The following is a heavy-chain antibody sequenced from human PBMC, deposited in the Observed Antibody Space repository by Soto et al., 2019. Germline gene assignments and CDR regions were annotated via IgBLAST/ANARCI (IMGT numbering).Heavy chain of an antibody. J-gene: IGHJ4*02. D-gene: IGHD3-10*01. Sequence: SETLSLTCTVSGGSVSVASYYWSWIRQSPGKGLEWIGNSNHSGATNYNPSLKTRATISVDTSKKQFSLQLSSVTSADTAVYFCARGLDFYGSGSNDLNGYWGQGTLVTVSS. CDR1: GGSVSVASYY. CDR2: SNHSGAT. CDR3: ARGLDFYGSGSNDLNGY. V-gene: IGHV4-61*01.